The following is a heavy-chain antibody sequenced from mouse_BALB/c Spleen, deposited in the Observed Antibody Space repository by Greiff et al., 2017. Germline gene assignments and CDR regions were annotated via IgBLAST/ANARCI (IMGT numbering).Heavy chain of an antibody. J-gene: IGHJ3*01. CDR2: ISSGSSTI. Sequence: EVKLMESGGGLVQPGGSRKLSCAASGFTFSSFGMHWVRQAPEKGLEWVAHISSGSSTIYYADTVKGRFTISRDNPKNTLFLQMTSLRSEDTAMYYCARSNWDVSWFAYWGQGTLVTVSA. V-gene: IGHV5-17*02. CDR1: GFTFSSFG. D-gene: IGHD4-1*01. CDR3: ARSNWDVSWFAY.